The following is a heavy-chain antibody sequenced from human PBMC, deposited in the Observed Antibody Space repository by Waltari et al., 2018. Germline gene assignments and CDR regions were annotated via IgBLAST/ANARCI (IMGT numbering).Heavy chain of an antibody. J-gene: IGHJ4*02. V-gene: IGHV4-4*07. D-gene: IGHD5-18*01. CDR1: GGSISSYY. Sequence: QVQLQESGPGLVKPSETLSLTCTVYGGSISSYYWSWIRQPAGKGLEGIGRIYTSGSTNYNPSLKSRVTMSVDTSKNQFSLKLSSVTAADTAVYYCARSVDTALGFILDYWGQGTLVTVSS. CDR2: IYTSGST. CDR3: ARSVDTALGFILDY.